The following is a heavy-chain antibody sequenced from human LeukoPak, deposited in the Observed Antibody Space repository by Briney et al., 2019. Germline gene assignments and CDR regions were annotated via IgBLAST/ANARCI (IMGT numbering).Heavy chain of an antibody. CDR1: GFXFSSYG. D-gene: IGHD2-2*01. Sequence: PGRSLRLSCEASGFXFSSYGIHWVRQAPGKGLEWMAVISYDGSNKYYADSVKGRFTISRDNSKNTLYLQMNSLRAEDTAVYYCAKEFTDIVVVPAAILDYWGQGTLVTVSS. CDR2: ISYDGSNK. CDR3: AKEFTDIVVVPAAILDY. J-gene: IGHJ4*02. V-gene: IGHV3-30*18.